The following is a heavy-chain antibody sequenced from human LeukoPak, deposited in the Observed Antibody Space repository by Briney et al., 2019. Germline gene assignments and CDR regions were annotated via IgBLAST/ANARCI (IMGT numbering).Heavy chain of an antibody. CDR2: IIPIFGTA. J-gene: IGHJ4*02. Sequence: SVKVSCKASGGTFSSYAISWVRQAPGQGLEWMGGIIPIFGTANYAQKFQGRVTITTDESTSTAYMELSSLRSEDTAVYYCARGGLGYSNPTIDYWGQGTLLSVP. D-gene: IGHD4-11*01. CDR3: ARGGLGYSNPTIDY. V-gene: IGHV1-69*05. CDR1: GGTFSSYA.